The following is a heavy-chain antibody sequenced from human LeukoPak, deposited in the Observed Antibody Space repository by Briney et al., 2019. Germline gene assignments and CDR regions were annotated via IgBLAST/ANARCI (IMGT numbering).Heavy chain of an antibody. Sequence: SETLSLTCTVSGGSISSSSYYWGWIRQPPGKGLEWIGSIYYSGSTYYNPSLKSRVTISVDTSKNQFSLKPSSVTAADTAVYYCARLYYDSSGYYYFDYWGQGTLVTVSS. CDR1: GGSISSSSYY. CDR3: ARLYYDSSGYYYFDY. CDR2: IYYSGST. D-gene: IGHD3-22*01. J-gene: IGHJ4*02. V-gene: IGHV4-39*01.